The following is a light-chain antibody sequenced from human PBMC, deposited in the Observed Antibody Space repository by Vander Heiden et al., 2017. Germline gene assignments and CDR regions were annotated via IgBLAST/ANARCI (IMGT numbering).Light chain of an antibody. V-gene: IGLV4-69*01. CDR1: TGHSSYA. CDR3: QTWGTGVWV. Sequence: HLVLTQSPSASASPVSSAKLTCTLSTGHSSYAIAWHQQQPEKGARYLMKLNSDGSHRKGGGIPDRFSGSSSGAGRYLTISSLQSEDEADYYCQTWGTGVWVFGGGTKLTVL. J-gene: IGLJ3*02. CDR2: LNSDGSH.